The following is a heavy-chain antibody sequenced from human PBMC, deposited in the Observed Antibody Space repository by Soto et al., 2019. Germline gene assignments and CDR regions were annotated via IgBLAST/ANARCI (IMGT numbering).Heavy chain of an antibody. V-gene: IGHV3-53*01. CDR3: ARDRSGWAEGGFDY. D-gene: IGHD3-22*01. CDR1: GFTVSNNY. J-gene: IGHJ4*02. CDR2: IYTGGST. Sequence: EVQLVESGGGLIQPGGSLRLSCAASGFTVSNNYMSWVRQAPGKGLEWVSAIYTGGSTYYADSVKGRFTISRDNSKNTVFLQMNSLRAEDTAVDYCARDRSGWAEGGFDYWGQGTLVTVSS.